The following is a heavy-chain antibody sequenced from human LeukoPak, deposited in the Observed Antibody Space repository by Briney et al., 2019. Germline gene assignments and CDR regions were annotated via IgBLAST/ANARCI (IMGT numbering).Heavy chain of an antibody. V-gene: IGHV3-21*01. CDR3: ARAQIIAAAGLNWFDP. D-gene: IGHD6-13*01. CDR1: GFTFSSYS. CDR2: ISSSSSYI. Sequence: GGSLRLSCAASGFTFSSYSMNWVRQAPGKGLEWVSSISSSSSYIYYADSVKGRFTISRDNAKNSLYLRMNSLRAEDTAVYYCARAQIIAAAGLNWFDPWGQGTLVTVSS. J-gene: IGHJ5*02.